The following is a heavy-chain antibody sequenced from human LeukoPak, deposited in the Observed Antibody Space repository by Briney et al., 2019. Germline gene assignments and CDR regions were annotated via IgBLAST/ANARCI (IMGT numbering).Heavy chain of an antibody. CDR1: GGSISSYY. CDR3: ARGEQGVTGGAFDI. V-gene: IGHV4-59*01. D-gene: IGHD1/OR15-1a*01. Sequence: PSETLSLTCTVSGGSISSYYWSWIRQPPGKGLEWIGYIYYSGSTNYNPSLKSRVTISVDTSKNQFSLKLSSVTAADTAVYYCARGEQGVTGGAFDIWGQGTMVTVSS. CDR2: IYYSGST. J-gene: IGHJ3*02.